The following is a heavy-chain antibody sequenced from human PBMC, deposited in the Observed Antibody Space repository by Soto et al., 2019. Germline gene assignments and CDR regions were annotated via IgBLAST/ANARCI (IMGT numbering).Heavy chain of an antibody. CDR2: ISANGRGT. CDR3: VKKRSYDRTNYDHFDY. J-gene: IGHJ4*02. V-gene: IGHV3-23*01. Sequence: EVQLLESGGGLVQPGGSLRLSCATSGFSFSTYHMSWVRQAPGKGLEWVTAISANGRGTSYADSVKGRFTILRDNSKNTLFLQMNSLRADDTAVYFCVKKRSYDRTNYDHFDYWGQGTLVTVSS. D-gene: IGHD3-22*01. CDR1: GFSFSTYH.